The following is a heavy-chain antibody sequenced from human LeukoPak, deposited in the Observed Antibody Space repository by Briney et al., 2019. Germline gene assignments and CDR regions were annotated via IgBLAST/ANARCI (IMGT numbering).Heavy chain of an antibody. CDR2: ISWNSGSI. D-gene: IGHD1-26*01. Sequence: PGGSLRLSCAASGFTFDDYAMHWVRQAPGKGLEWVSGISWNSGSIGYADSVKGRFTISRDNAKNSLYLQMNSLRAEDTALYYCAKEGVGSYSDDAFDIWGQGTMVTVSS. CDR3: AKEGVGSYSDDAFDI. J-gene: IGHJ3*02. V-gene: IGHV3-9*01. CDR1: GFTFDDYA.